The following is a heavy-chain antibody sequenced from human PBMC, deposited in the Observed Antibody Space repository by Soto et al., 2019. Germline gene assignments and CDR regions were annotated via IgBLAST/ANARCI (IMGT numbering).Heavy chain of an antibody. J-gene: IGHJ4*02. D-gene: IGHD3-16*02. CDR1: GVTVSSDAYY. CDR2: IYHKGNT. CDR3: ARYRFSGNRWSKFDY. V-gene: IGHV4-31*03. Sequence: SSETLSLTCTVSGVTVSSDAYYWSWIRQPPGKGLEWIGNIYHKGNTYYSPSLKSRLVIGLDTSKNQFSLCRSSVTAADTAVYYCARYRFSGNRWSKFDYWGQGTLVTVSS.